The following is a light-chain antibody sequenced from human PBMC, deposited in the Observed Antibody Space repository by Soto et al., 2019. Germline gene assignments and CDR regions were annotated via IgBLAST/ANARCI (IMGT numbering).Light chain of an antibody. CDR2: LGA. V-gene: IGKV2-28*01. J-gene: IGKJ3*01. CDR3: MQALQTPPFT. Sequence: IVLTQSPLSLPVTPGEPASISCRSSQSLLHSNGYNYLDWYLQKTWQTPQLLLYLGANRGSGVPDKYSGSRSGTDFTLKISRVQAEDVGVYYCMQALQTPPFTFGPGTKVDIK. CDR1: QSLLHSNGYNY.